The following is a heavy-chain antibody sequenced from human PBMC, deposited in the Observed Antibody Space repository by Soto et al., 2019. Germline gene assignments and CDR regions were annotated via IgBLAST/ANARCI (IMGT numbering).Heavy chain of an antibody. CDR2: IYSSGNT. CDR1: GFTVSSNY. CDR3: ARVSSPFGY. D-gene: IGHD3-16*01. V-gene: IGHV3-53*02. J-gene: IGHJ4*02. Sequence: EVQLVETGGGLIQPGGSLRLSCAVSGFTVSSNYMSWVRQAPGKGLEWVSVIYSSGNTYYADSVKARFNVSRDKSKNTVYLQMNSLRAEDTAMYYCARVSSPFGYWDQGTLVTVSS.